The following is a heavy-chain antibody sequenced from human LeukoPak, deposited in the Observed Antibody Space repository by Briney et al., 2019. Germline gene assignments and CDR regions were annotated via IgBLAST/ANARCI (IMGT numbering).Heavy chain of an antibody. D-gene: IGHD2-2*01. CDR2: MNPNSGNT. Sequence: ASVKVFCKASGYTFTSYDINWVRQATGQGLEWMGWMNPNSGNTGYAQKFQGRVTITRNTSISTAYMELSSLRSEDTAVYYCARGRVPAAIQDYWGQGTLVTVSS. V-gene: IGHV1-8*03. CDR3: ARGRVPAAIQDY. J-gene: IGHJ4*02. CDR1: GYTFTSYD.